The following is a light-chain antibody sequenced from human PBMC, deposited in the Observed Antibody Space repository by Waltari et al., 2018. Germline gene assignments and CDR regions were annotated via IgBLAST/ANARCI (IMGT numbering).Light chain of an antibody. Sequence: YVLTQPPSVSVAPGQTARLICEGGWIGRKNVHWYRQQSGQAPVLVVYYNDVRPSGVPERFSASNSGDTATLTIGRAEAGDEADYYCQVWDSVTDHLVFGGGTKVTVL. CDR2: YND. J-gene: IGLJ2*01. CDR1: WIGRKN. V-gene: IGLV3-21*02. CDR3: QVWDSVTDHLV.